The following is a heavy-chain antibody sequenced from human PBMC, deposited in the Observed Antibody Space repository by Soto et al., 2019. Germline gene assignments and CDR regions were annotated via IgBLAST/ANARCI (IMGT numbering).Heavy chain of an antibody. D-gene: IGHD3-3*01. V-gene: IGHV4-38-2*01. J-gene: IGHJ5*02. Sequence: PSETLSLTCAVSGYSISSGYYWGWIRQPPGKGLEWIGSIYHSGSTYYNPSLKSRVTISVDTSKNQFSLKLSSVTAADTAVYYCARGYYDFRSGYYFNWFDPWGQGTLVTVSS. CDR2: IYHSGST. CDR3: ARGYYDFRSGYYFNWFDP. CDR1: GYSISSGYY.